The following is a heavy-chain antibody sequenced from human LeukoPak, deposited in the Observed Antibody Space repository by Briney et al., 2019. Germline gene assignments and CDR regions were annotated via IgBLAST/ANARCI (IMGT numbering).Heavy chain of an antibody. CDR2: ISGSGGST. Sequence: GGSLRLSCAASGFTFSSYAMSWVRQAPGKGLEWVSAISGSGGSTYYADSVKGRFTISRDNSKNTLYLQMNSLRAEDTAVYYCARDLGSGFLQFDYWGQGTLVTVSS. V-gene: IGHV3-23*01. CDR3: ARDLGSGFLQFDY. CDR1: GFTFSSYA. J-gene: IGHJ4*02. D-gene: IGHD6-19*01.